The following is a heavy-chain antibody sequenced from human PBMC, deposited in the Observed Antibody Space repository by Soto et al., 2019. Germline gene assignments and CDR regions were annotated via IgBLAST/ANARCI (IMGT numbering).Heavy chain of an antibody. D-gene: IGHD3-10*01. V-gene: IGHV6-1*01. CDR1: GDSVSSNSAA. J-gene: IGHJ4*02. CDR3: ARTIRGHGVKYFDY. Sequence: SQTLSLTCAISGDSVSSNSAAWNWIRLSPSRGLEWLGRTYYRSKWFNDHAVSVKSRITVNPDTSMNQFSLQLNSVTPEDTAVYYCARTIRGHGVKYFDYWGQGTLVTVSS. CDR2: TYYRSKWFN.